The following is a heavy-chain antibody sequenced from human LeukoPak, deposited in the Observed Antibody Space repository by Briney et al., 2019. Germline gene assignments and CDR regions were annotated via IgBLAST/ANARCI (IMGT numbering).Heavy chain of an antibody. CDR1: GYTFTGYY. D-gene: IGHD5-12*01. CDR3: ARSDEWLLFNWFDP. Sequence: ASVSVSCMASGYTFTGYYMHWVRQAPGQGLEWMGWINPNSGGTNYAQTFQGRVTMTRDTSISTAYMELSRLRSNDTAVYYCARSDEWLLFNWFDPWGQGTLVTVSS. CDR2: INPNSGGT. V-gene: IGHV1-2*02. J-gene: IGHJ5*02.